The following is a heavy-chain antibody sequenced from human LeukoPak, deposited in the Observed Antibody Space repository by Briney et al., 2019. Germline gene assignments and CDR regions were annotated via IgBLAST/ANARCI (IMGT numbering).Heavy chain of an antibody. D-gene: IGHD3-10*01. CDR3: ARSHIRGGLFDY. CDR2: IYTSGST. Sequence: SETLSLTCTVSGGSISSYYWRWIRQPAGKGLEWIGRIYTSGSTNYNPSLKSRVTMSVDTSKNQFSLKLSSVAAADTAVYYCARSHIRGGLFDYWGQGTLVTVSS. J-gene: IGHJ4*02. CDR1: GGSISSYY. V-gene: IGHV4-4*07.